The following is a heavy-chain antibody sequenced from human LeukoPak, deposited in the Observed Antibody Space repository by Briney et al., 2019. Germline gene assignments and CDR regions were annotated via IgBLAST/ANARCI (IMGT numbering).Heavy chain of an antibody. V-gene: IGHV4-59*01. CDR2: IHHTGST. CDR3: ARGASTFDY. CDR1: DGSISNFY. J-gene: IGHJ4*02. D-gene: IGHD2-2*01. Sequence: SETLSLTCTVSDGSISNFYWSWIRQTPGRGLEWIGYIHHTGSTTNNPYLKSRVTMSVDMSKNQFSLKLNSVIAADTAVYYCARGASTFDYWGQGTLVTVSS.